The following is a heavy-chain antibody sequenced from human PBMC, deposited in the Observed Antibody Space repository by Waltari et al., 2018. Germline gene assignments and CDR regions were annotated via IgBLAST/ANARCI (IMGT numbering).Heavy chain of an antibody. CDR3: ARLGSYDFWSGYPDY. V-gene: IGHV4-34*01. CDR1: GGSFSGYY. J-gene: IGHJ4*02. Sequence: QVQLQQWGAGLLKPSETLSLTCAVYGGSFSGYYWGWIRQPPGKGLEWIGSIYHSGSTYYNPSLKSRVTISVDTSKNQFSLKLSSVTAADTAVYYCARLGSYDFWSGYPDYWGQGTLVTVSS. D-gene: IGHD3-3*01. CDR2: IYHSGST.